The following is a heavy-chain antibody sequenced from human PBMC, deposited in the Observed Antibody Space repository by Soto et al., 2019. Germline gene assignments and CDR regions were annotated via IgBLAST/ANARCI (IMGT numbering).Heavy chain of an antibody. D-gene: IGHD5-12*01. J-gene: IGHJ4*02. CDR2: IYHSGST. CDR1: GGSISSSNW. Sequence: SETLSLTCAVPGGSISSSNWWSWVRQPPGKGLEWIGEIYHSGSTNYNPSLKSRVTISVDKSKNQFSLKLSSVTAADTAVYYCARDFGYGGYGDYWGQGTLVTVS. CDR3: ARDFGYGGYGDY. V-gene: IGHV4-4*02.